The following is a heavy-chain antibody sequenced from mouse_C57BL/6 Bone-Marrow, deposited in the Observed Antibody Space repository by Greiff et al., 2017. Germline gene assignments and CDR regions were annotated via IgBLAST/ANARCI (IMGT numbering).Heavy chain of an antibody. CDR1: GYTFTSYG. D-gene: IGHD2-2*01. CDR2: IYPTSGNT. V-gene: IGHV1-81*01. J-gene: IGHJ3*01. CDR3: ANLWLRRRRLAD. Sequence: VQLQQSGAELARPGASVKLSCKASGYTFTSYGISWVKQRTGQGLEWIGEIYPTSGNTYYHEKFKGKATLTADKSSSTAYMELRSLTSEDSAVYSCANLWLRRRRLADWGQGTLVTVSA.